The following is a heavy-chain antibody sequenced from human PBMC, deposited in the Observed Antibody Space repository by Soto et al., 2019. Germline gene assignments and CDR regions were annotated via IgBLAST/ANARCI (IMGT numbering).Heavy chain of an antibody. CDR1: GGSISSGGYS. J-gene: IGHJ4*02. CDR2: IYHSGST. Sequence: PSGTLSLTCAVSGGSISSGGYSCSWIRQPPGKGLEWIGYIYHSGSTYYNPSLKSRVTISVDRSKNQFSLKLSSVTAADTAVYYCARARRTEFWSGYNFDYWGQGTLVTVSS. V-gene: IGHV4-30-2*01. D-gene: IGHD3-3*01. CDR3: ARARRTEFWSGYNFDY.